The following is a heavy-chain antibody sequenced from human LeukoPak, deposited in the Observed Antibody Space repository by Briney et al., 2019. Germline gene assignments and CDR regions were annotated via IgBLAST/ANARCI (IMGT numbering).Heavy chain of an antibody. CDR3: ARHGGSSPMDY. CDR1: GGSISSSSYY. CDR2: IYYSGST. Sequence: SETLSLTCTVSGGSISSSSYYWGWIRQPPGKGLEWIGSIYYSGSTYYNPSLKSRVTISVDTSKNQFSLKLSSVTAADTAVYYCARHGGSSPMDYWGQGTLVPVSS. J-gene: IGHJ4*02. V-gene: IGHV4-39*01. D-gene: IGHD6-6*01.